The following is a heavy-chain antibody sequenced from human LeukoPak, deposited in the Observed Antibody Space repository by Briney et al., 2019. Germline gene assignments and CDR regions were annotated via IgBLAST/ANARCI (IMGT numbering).Heavy chain of an antibody. CDR1: GFTFSSYA. CDR2: ISYDGSNK. J-gene: IGHJ4*02. Sequence: GGSLRLSCAASGFTFSSYAMHWVRQAPGKGLEWVAVISYDGSNKYYADSVKGRFTISRDNSKNTLYLQMNSLRAEDTAVYYCARDSCSGGSCGIDYWGQGTLVTVSS. D-gene: IGHD2-15*01. V-gene: IGHV3-30-3*01. CDR3: ARDSCSGGSCGIDY.